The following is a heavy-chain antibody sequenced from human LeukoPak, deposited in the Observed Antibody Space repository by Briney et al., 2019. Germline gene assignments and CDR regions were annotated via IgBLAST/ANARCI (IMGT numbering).Heavy chain of an antibody. D-gene: IGHD3/OR15-3a*01. J-gene: IGHJ4*02. CDR3: ARSPERLGQGYLDS. Sequence: GGSLRLSCAASGFTFSSYSMRWVRQAPGKGLEWLTLISYHGSNQEYTDSVKGRFTISRDNSKNTLFLQMNSLKTEDTAVYFCARSPERLGQGYLDSWGQGTLVTVSS. CDR2: ISYHGSNQ. V-gene: IGHV3-30*04. CDR1: GFTFSSYS.